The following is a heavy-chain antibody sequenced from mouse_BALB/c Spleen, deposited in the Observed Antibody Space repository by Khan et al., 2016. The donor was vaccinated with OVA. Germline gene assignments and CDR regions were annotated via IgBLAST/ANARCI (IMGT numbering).Heavy chain of an antibody. CDR3: ARDYDFYCFDY. V-gene: IGHV1-76*01. J-gene: IGHJ2*01. D-gene: IGHD2-4*01. CDR1: GYIFTSYC. Sequence: QVQLQQSGAELVRPGASVKLSCTTSGYIFTSYCIHWVKQRPGQGLEWIARIYPGTDNTYYNEKLKGKATLTADKSSSTAYMQLSSLTSEDSAVYYCARDYDFYCFDYWGQGTTLTVSS. CDR2: IYPGTDNT.